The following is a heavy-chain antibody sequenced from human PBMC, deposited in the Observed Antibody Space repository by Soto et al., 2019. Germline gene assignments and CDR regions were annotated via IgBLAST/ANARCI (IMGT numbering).Heavy chain of an antibody. D-gene: IGHD1-1*01. CDR3: ARTSTSETRFDY. J-gene: IGHJ4*02. CDR2: VYHSGST. V-gene: IGHV4-4*02. CDR1: GGSISTSNW. Sequence: PSETLSLTCAVSGGSISTSNWWSWVRQPPGKGLEWIGEVYHSGSTNYNPSFKSRVAMSVDKSKNQFSLKLNSVTAADTALYYCARTSTSETRFDYWGQGSLVTVSS.